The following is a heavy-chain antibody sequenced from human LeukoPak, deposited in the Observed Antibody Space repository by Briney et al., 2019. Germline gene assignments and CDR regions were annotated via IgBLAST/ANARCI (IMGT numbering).Heavy chain of an antibody. V-gene: IGHV3-21*01. Sequence: GGSLRLSCAASGFTFSSYSMNWVRQAPGKGLEWVSSISRSSSYIYYADSVKGRFTISRDNAKNSLYLQMNSLRAEDTAVYYCARGLYCSSTSCSNWFDPWGQGTLVTVSS. CDR1: GFTFSSYS. CDR2: ISRSSSYI. CDR3: ARGLYCSSTSCSNWFDP. D-gene: IGHD2-2*01. J-gene: IGHJ5*02.